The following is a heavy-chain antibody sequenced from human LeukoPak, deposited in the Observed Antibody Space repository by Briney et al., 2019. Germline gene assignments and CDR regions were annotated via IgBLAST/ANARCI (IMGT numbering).Heavy chain of an antibody. V-gene: IGHV3-23*01. J-gene: IGHJ4*02. D-gene: IGHD1-26*01. CDR2: ISGSGGST. Sequence: GGSLRLSCAASGFTFSSYAMSWVRQAPGKGLEWVSAISGSGGSTYYADSVKGRFTISRDNSKNTLYLQMNSPTDDDTAVYYCAKKWGVGTTTLDYFDYWGQGTLVTVSS. CDR1: GFTFSSYA. CDR3: AKKWGVGTTTLDYFDY.